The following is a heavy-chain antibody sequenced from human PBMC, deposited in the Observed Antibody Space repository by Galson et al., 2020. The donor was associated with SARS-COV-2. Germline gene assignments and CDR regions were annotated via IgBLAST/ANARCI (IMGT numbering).Heavy chain of an antibody. CDR2: ISGSGGST. Sequence: GESLKISCAASGFTFSSYAMSWVRQAPGKGLEWVSAISGSGGSTYYADSVKGRFTISRDNSKNTLYLQMNSLRAEDTAVYYCAKDNYYDSSGYYYDYYYYGMDVWGQGTTVTVSS. J-gene: IGHJ6*02. CDR3: AKDNYYDSSGYYYDYYYYGMDV. V-gene: IGHV3-23*01. D-gene: IGHD3-22*01. CDR1: GFTFSSYA.